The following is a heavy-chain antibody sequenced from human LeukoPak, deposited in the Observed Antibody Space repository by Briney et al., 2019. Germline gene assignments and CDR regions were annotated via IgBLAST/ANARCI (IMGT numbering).Heavy chain of an antibody. J-gene: IGHJ4*02. Sequence: SVKVSCKASGGTFSSYAISWVRQAPGQELEWMGGIIPIFGTANYAQKFQGRVTITADESTSTAYMELSSLRSEDTAVYYCSRLGTAYDILTGYFDYWGQGTLVTVSS. V-gene: IGHV1-69*13. CDR1: GGTFSSYA. CDR2: IIPIFGTA. CDR3: SRLGTAYDILTGYFDY. D-gene: IGHD3-9*01.